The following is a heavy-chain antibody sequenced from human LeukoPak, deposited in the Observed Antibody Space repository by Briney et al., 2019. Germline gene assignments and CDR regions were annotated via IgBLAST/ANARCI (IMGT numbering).Heavy chain of an antibody. CDR3: ASGVGRDSAWNVPFDY. D-gene: IGHD1-1*01. J-gene: IGHJ4*02. CDR2: IYHSGST. V-gene: IGHV4-38-2*02. CDR1: GHSISSGYY. Sequence: PSETLSLTCTVSGHSISSGYYWGRIRQPPGKGLEWIGSIYHSGSTYSNPSLKSRVTISVDTSTKQFSLRLSSVTAADTAVYYCASGVGRDSAWNVPFDYWGQGTLVTVSS.